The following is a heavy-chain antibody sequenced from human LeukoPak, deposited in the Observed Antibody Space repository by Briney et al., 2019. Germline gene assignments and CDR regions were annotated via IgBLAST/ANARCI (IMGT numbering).Heavy chain of an antibody. D-gene: IGHD3-10*01. V-gene: IGHV3-7*01. Sequence: GGSLRLSCVVSGLTFSNYWMTWVRQVPGKGLEWVAEINEDGSDIYYVDSVKGRFTISGDNAKNSLYLQMNSLRAEDTAVYYCTRFPRGGGSNFGNYWGQGTLVTVSS. J-gene: IGHJ4*02. CDR2: INEDGSDI. CDR3: TRFPRGGGSNFGNY. CDR1: GLTFSNYW.